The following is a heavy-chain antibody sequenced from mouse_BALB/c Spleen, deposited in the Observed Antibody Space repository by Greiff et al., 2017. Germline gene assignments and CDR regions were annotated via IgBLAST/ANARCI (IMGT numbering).Heavy chain of an antibody. CDR3: NAWEFTTAAMDY. V-gene: IGHV14-4*02. J-gene: IGHJ4*01. CDR2: IDPENGDT. D-gene: IGHD1-2*01. Sequence: VHVKQSGAELVRSGASVKLSCTASGFNIKDYYMHWVKQRPEQGLEWIGWIDPENGDTEYAPKFQGKATMTADTSSNTAYLQLSSLTSEDTAVYYCNAWEFTTAAMDYWGQGTSVTVSS. CDR1: GFNIKDYY.